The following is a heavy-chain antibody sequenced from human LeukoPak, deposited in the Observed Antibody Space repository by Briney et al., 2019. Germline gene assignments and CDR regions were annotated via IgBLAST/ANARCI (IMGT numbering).Heavy chain of an antibody. D-gene: IGHD6-13*01. J-gene: IGHJ4*02. Sequence: GSSVKVSCKASGGTFSSYAISWVRQAPGQGLEWMGGIIPIFGTANYAQKFQGRVTITADESTSTAYMELSSLRSEDTAVYYCARRYSSSWYEGGYFDYWGQGTLVTVSS. V-gene: IGHV1-69*01. CDR2: IIPIFGTA. CDR3: ARRYSSSWYEGGYFDY. CDR1: GGTFSSYA.